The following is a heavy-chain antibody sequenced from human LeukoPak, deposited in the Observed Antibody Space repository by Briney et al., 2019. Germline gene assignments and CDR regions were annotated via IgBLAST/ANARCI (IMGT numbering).Heavy chain of an antibody. CDR1: GGSISSSSYY. J-gene: IGHJ4*02. V-gene: IGHV4-39*07. CDR3: ARGLRGFGVANFDY. D-gene: IGHD3-3*01. CDR2: IYHSGST. Sequence: SETLSLTCIVSGGSISSSSYYWGWIRQPPGKGLEWIGEIYHSGSTSYNPSLKSRVTISVDKSKNQFSLKLSSVTAADTAVYYCARGLRGFGVANFDYWGQGTLVTVSS.